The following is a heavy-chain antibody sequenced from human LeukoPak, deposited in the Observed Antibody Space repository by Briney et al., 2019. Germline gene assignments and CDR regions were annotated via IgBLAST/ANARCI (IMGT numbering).Heavy chain of an antibody. Sequence: PGGSLRLSCAASGFTFSSYWMHWVRQAPGKGLVWVSRINSDGSSTSYADSVKGRFTISRDNAKNTLYLQMNSLRAGDTAVYYCARHILTRGIDYWGQGTLVTVSS. J-gene: IGHJ4*02. CDR2: INSDGSST. CDR1: GFTFSSYW. V-gene: IGHV3-74*01. CDR3: ARHILTRGIDY. D-gene: IGHD3-9*01.